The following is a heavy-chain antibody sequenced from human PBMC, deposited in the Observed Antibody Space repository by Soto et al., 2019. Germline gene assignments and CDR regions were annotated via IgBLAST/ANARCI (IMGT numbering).Heavy chain of an antibody. Sequence: QVQLVQSGAEVKKPGSSVKVSCKASGGTFSSYTISWVRQAPGQGLEWMGRIIPILGIANYAQKFQGRVTITADKSTSTAYMGLSSLRSEDTAVYYCAGAYCSGGSCYYGLAYWGQGTLVTVSS. V-gene: IGHV1-69*02. D-gene: IGHD2-15*01. CDR3: AGAYCSGGSCYYGLAY. CDR2: IIPILGIA. J-gene: IGHJ4*02. CDR1: GGTFSSYT.